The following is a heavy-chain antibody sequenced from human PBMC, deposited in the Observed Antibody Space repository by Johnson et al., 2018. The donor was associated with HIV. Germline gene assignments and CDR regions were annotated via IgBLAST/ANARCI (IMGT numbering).Heavy chain of an antibody. J-gene: IGHJ3*02. CDR2: IRYDGSNK. V-gene: IGHV3-30*02. CDR1: GFTFSSYW. Sequence: QVQLVESGGGLVQPGGSLRLSCAASGFTFSSYWMSWVRQAPGKGLEWVAFIRYDGSNKYYADSVKGRFTISRDNSKNTLYLQMNSLRAEDTAVYYCARDRGGGTEAGAFDIWGQGTMVTVSS. CDR3: ARDRGGGTEAGAFDI. D-gene: IGHD2-15*01.